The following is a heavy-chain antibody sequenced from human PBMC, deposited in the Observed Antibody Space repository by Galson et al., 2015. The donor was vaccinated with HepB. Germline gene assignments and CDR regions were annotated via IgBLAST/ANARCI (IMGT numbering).Heavy chain of an antibody. CDR3: AKPSRSYCGGDCLPSY. D-gene: IGHD2-21*01. Sequence: SLRLSCAASGFTFSSYGMHWVRQAPGKGLEWVAVISYDGSNKYYADSVKGRFTISRDNSKNTLYLQMNSLRAEDTAVYYYAKPSRSYCGGDCLPSYWGQGTLVTVSS. CDR2: ISYDGSNK. CDR1: GFTFSSYG. V-gene: IGHV3-30*18. J-gene: IGHJ4*02.